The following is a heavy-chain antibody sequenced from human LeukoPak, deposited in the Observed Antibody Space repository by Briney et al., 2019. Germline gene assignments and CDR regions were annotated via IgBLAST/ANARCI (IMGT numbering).Heavy chain of an antibody. J-gene: IGHJ6*02. Sequence: GGSLRLSCAASGFTFSSAWMHWVRQTPGKGRVWVSRINSDGSSTNCADSVKGRFTISRDNAKNMVNLQMNSLRAEDTAIYYCTRDYSYAMAVWGQGTTVTVSS. D-gene: IGHD2-21*01. CDR1: GFTFSSAW. V-gene: IGHV3-74*01. CDR3: TRDYSYAMAV. CDR2: INSDGSST.